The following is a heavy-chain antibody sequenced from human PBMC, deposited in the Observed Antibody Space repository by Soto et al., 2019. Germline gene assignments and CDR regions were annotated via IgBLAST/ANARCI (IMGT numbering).Heavy chain of an antibody. V-gene: IGHV4-59*08. D-gene: IGHD2-21*01. CDR2: ITKSGST. Sequence: QVLLQASGPGLLKPSETLALSCTVSGDSLGSHYWSWIRQTPGKGLEWIGYITKSGSTNYNPSLKSRVTMSVDPSKNQISLRLTSVSAADTAFYYCARHLFYNMGPDVWGEGTTVTVSS. J-gene: IGHJ6*04. CDR3: ARHLFYNMGPDV. CDR1: GDSLGSHY.